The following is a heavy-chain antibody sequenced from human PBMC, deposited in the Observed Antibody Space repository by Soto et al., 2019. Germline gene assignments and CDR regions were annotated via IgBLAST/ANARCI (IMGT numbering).Heavy chain of an antibody. J-gene: IGHJ5*01. CDR2: INTGNGNT. Sequence: ASVKVSCKASGYTFTSYAIHWVRKAPGQRLEWMGWINTGNGNTKYSQKFQGRVTITRDTSASTAYMELSSLRSEDTAVYYCARVDCGDDCYWDCFGPWGQGTLVTVSS. CDR3: ARVDCGDDCYWDCFGP. D-gene: IGHD2-21*02. V-gene: IGHV1-3*04. CDR1: GYTFTSYA.